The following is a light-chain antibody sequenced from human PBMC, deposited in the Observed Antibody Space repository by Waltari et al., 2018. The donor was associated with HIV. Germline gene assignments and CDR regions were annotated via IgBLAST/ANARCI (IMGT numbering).Light chain of an antibody. CDR3: QSADSSVV. J-gene: IGLJ2*01. V-gene: IGLV3-25*03. Sequence: YELTQPPSLSVSPGQTARIPCSGDALPKQQAYWYQPKPGQAPALVIYKYSERPSGIPGRFSGSSSGTTVTLTISGVQAEDEADYYCQSADSSVVFGGGTKLTVL. CDR2: KYS. CDR1: ALPKQQ.